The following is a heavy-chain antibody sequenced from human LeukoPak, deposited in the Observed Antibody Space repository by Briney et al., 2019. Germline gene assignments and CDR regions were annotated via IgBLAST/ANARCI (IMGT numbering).Heavy chain of an antibody. Sequence: PGGSLRLSCAASGFTFSSYGMSWVRQAPGKGLEWVSAISGSGGSTYYADSVKGRFTISRDNSKNTLYLQMNSLRAEDTAVYYCAKMSPHYYDSSGLGYFDYWGQGTLVTVSS. D-gene: IGHD3-22*01. V-gene: IGHV3-23*01. CDR3: AKMSPHYYDSSGLGYFDY. J-gene: IGHJ4*02. CDR1: GFTFSSYG. CDR2: ISGSGGST.